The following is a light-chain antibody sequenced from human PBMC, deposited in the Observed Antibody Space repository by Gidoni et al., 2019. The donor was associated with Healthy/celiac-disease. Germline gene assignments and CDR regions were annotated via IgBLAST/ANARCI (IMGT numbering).Light chain of an antibody. J-gene: IGKJ3*01. Sequence: DIQMTPSPSTLSASVGDRVTITCRASQSISSWLAWYQQKPGKAPKLLIYDASSLESGVPSRFSGSGSGTGFTLTISSLQPDDFATYYCQQYNSYQFTFGPGTKVDIK. CDR3: QQYNSYQFT. CDR2: DAS. V-gene: IGKV1-5*01. CDR1: QSISSW.